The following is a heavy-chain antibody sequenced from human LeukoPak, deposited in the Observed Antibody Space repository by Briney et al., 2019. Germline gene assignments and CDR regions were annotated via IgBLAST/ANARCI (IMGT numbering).Heavy chain of an antibody. CDR1: GGTFSSYA. CDR2: IIPIFGTA. V-gene: IGHV1-69*13. Sequence: SVKVSCKASGGTFSSYAISWVRQAPGQGLEWMGGIIPIFGTANYAQKFQGRVTITADESTSTAYMELSSLRSEDTAVYYCAGSGRERGLCFFYWGQGTLVTVSS. D-gene: IGHD1-1*01. J-gene: IGHJ4*02. CDR3: AGSGRERGLCFFY.